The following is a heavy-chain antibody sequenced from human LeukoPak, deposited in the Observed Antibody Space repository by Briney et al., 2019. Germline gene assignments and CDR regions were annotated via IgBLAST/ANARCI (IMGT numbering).Heavy chain of an antibody. V-gene: IGHV4-38-2*02. J-gene: IGHJ6*03. CDR1: GYSINNNYY. CDR3: AREVRGVRGVPHIYYYYYMDV. Sequence: PSETLSLTCTVSGYSINNNYYWDWIRQPPGKGLDWIASIYHSGKTYYNPALKSRVTISVDTSKNQFSLKLSSVTAADTAVYYCAREVRGVRGVPHIYYYYYMDVWGKGTTVTISS. D-gene: IGHD3-10*01. CDR2: IYHSGKT.